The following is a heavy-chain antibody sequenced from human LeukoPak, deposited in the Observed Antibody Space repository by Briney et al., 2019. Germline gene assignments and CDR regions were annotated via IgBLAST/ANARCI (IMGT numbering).Heavy chain of an antibody. J-gene: IGHJ3*02. CDR1: GFPFSSYA. V-gene: IGHV3-23*01. CDR3: AKVNTATYIIRDAFDI. Sequence: GGSLRLSCSASGFPFSSYAMHWVRQAPGKGLEYVSAISDSGGSTYYADSVKGRFTISRDNSKNTLYLQMNSLRAEDTAVYYCAKVNTATYIIRDAFDIWGQGTMVTVSS. D-gene: IGHD2-15*01. CDR2: ISDSGGST.